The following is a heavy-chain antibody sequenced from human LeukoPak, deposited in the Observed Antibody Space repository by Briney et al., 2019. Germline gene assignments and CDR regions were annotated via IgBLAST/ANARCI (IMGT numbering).Heavy chain of an antibody. CDR3: AKDRRSGSYYKRDAFDI. D-gene: IGHD3-10*01. Sequence: PGGSLRLSCAASGFTFSSYAMSWVRQAPGKGLEWVSAISGSGGSTYYADSVKGRFTISRDNSKNTLYLQMNSLRAEDTAVYYCAKDRRSGSYYKRDAFDIWGQGTMVTVSS. CDR1: GFTFSSYA. CDR2: ISGSGGST. V-gene: IGHV3-23*01. J-gene: IGHJ3*02.